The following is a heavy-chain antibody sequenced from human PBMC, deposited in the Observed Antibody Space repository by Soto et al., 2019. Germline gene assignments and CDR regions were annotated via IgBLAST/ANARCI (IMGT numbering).Heavy chain of an antibody. Sequence: SETLSRTCAVYGGSFSGYYWIWIRQPPGKGLEWIGEINHSGSTNYNPSLKRRVTISVDTSKNQFSLKLSSVTAADTAVYYCARRTYSSSWYSYFDYWGQGTLVTVSS. J-gene: IGHJ4*02. D-gene: IGHD6-13*01. CDR2: INHSGST. CDR1: GGSFSGYY. V-gene: IGHV4-34*01. CDR3: ARRTYSSSWYSYFDY.